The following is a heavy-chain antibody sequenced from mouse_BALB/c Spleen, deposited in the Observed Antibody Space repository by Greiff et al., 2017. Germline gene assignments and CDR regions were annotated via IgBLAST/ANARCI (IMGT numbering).Heavy chain of an antibody. CDR3: ARDDYDRSHYFDY. J-gene: IGHJ2*01. D-gene: IGHD2-4*01. V-gene: IGHV5-6-3*01. CDR2: INSNGGST. CDR1: GFTFSSYG. Sequence: EVMLVESGGGLVQPGGSLKLSCAASGFTFSSYGMSWVRQTPDKRLELVATINSNGGSTYYPDSVKGRFTISRDNAKNTLYLQMSSLKSEDTAMYYCARDDYDRSHYFDYWGQGTTLTVSS.